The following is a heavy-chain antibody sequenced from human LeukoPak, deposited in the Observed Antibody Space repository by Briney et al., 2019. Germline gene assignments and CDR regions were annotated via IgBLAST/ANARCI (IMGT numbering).Heavy chain of an antibody. J-gene: IGHJ5*02. CDR2: INHSGGST. Sequence: ASVKVSCKASGYTFTSYYMHWVRQAPGQRLEWMGIINHSGGSTSYAQKFQGRVTMTRDTSTSTVYMELSSLRSEDTAVYYCARRLWAYCGGDCYAQFFDPWGQGTLVTVSS. CDR1: GYTFTSYY. V-gene: IGHV1-46*01. CDR3: ARRLWAYCGGDCYAQFFDP. D-gene: IGHD2-21*02.